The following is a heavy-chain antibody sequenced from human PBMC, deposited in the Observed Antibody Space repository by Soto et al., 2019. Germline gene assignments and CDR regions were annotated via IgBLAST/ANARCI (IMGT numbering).Heavy chain of an antibody. CDR2: IDPYETGI. CDR3: ASDPCGGRDS. D-gene: IGHD2-15*01. Sequence: EVQLVESGGGLVQPGGSLRLSCAASGFAFSSYWMHWVRQAPGKGLVWVSRIDPYETGINYADSVKGRFTISRDNAKNTLYLQMNRLGAEDTAVYYCASDPCGGRDSLGQGTVVTVSS. J-gene: IGHJ4*02. V-gene: IGHV3-74*01. CDR1: GFAFSSYW.